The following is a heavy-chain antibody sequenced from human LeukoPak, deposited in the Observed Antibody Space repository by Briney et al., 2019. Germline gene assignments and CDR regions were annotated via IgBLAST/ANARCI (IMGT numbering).Heavy chain of an antibody. CDR2: FDPEDGET. D-gene: IGHD3-10*01. Sequence: VASVKVSCKVYEYTLTELSMHWVRQAPGKGLEWMGGFDPEDGETIYAQKFQGRVTMTEDTSTDTAYMELSSLRSEDTAVYYCATVPRGETWFDPWGQGTLVTVSS. V-gene: IGHV1-24*01. CDR3: ATVPRGETWFDP. J-gene: IGHJ5*02. CDR1: EYTLTELS.